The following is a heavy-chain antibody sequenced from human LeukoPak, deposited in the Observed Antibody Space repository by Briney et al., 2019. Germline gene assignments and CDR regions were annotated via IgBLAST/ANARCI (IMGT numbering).Heavy chain of an antibody. CDR2: INHSGST. V-gene: IGHV4-34*01. Sequence: SETLSLTCAVYGGSFSGYNWSWIRQPPGKGLEWIGEINHSGSTNYNPSLKSRVTISVDTSKNQFSLKLSSVTAADTAVYYCASVYYDSSGYYNWGQGTLVTVSS. CDR3: ASVYYDSSGYYN. D-gene: IGHD3-22*01. CDR1: GGSFSGYN. J-gene: IGHJ4*02.